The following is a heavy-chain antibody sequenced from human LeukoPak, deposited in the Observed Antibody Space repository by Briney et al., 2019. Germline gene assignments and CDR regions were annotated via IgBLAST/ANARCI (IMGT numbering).Heavy chain of an antibody. J-gene: IGHJ6*02. Sequence: ASVKVSCKASGGTFSSYAISWVRQAPGQGLEWMGRIIPIFGIANYAQKFQGRVTITADKSTSTAYMELSSLRSEDTAVYYCARGGPGTTRYYSYYGMDVWGQGTTVTVSS. V-gene: IGHV1-69*04. D-gene: IGHD1-1*01. CDR2: IIPIFGIA. CDR3: ARGGPGTTRYYSYYGMDV. CDR1: GGTFSSYA.